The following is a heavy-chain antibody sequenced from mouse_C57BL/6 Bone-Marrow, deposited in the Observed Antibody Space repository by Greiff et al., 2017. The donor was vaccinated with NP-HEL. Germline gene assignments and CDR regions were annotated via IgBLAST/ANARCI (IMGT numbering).Heavy chain of an antibody. Sequence: VKLMESGPELVKPGASVKISCKASGYTFTSYGISWVKQRTGQGLEWIGEIYPRSGNTYYNEKFKGKATLTADKSSSTAYMELRSLTSEDSAVYFCARRWETAQATYYFDYWGQGTTLTVSS. CDR2: IYPRSGNT. D-gene: IGHD3-2*02. J-gene: IGHJ2*01. CDR3: ARRWETAQATYYFDY. CDR1: GYTFTSYG. V-gene: IGHV1-81*01.